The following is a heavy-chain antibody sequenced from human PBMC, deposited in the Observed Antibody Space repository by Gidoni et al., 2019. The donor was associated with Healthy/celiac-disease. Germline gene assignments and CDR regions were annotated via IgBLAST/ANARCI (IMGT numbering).Heavy chain of an antibody. D-gene: IGHD4-4*01. Sequence: QVQLVESGGGVVQPGRSLRLSCAASGFTFSSSGMQWVRQAPGKGLEWVAVIWNDGSNKYYADSVEGRFTISRDNSKNTLYLQMNSLRAEDTAVYYCARDLTTGYLGFDYWGQGTLVTVSS. V-gene: IGHV3-33*08. J-gene: IGHJ4*02. CDR3: ARDLTTGYLGFDY. CDR2: IWNDGSNK. CDR1: GFTFSSSG.